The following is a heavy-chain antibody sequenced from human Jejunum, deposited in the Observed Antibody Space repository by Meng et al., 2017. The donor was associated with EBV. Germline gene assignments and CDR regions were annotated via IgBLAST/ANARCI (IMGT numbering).Heavy chain of an antibody. J-gene: IGHJ4*02. V-gene: IGHV4-39*07. CDR3: VRERESSAQY. Sequence: QVQMQEAGPRLVRHSETLSLTCTVSGGVTSSTSYFWGWIRQPPGNGLEWIVTIHYSGNTYYNPSLKSRLSISLDTSQNQFSLKLNSVTAADTAVYYCVRERESSAQYWGQGTLVTVSS. CDR1: GGVTSSTSYF. CDR2: IHYSGNT. D-gene: IGHD3-22*01.